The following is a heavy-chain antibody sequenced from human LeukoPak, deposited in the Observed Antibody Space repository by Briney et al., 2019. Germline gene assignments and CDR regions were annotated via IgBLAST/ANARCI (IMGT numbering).Heavy chain of an antibody. J-gene: IGHJ4*02. Sequence: PGRSLRLSCAASGFTFSNYGMHWVRQAPGKGLEWVAFISYDGSYKYYADSVKGRFTISRDNSKNTLYLQMNSLRAEDTAVYYCAKDDSSGLFDYWGQGTLVTVSS. CDR2: ISYDGSYK. CDR1: GFTFSNYG. CDR3: AKDDSSGLFDY. V-gene: IGHV3-30*18. D-gene: IGHD3-22*01.